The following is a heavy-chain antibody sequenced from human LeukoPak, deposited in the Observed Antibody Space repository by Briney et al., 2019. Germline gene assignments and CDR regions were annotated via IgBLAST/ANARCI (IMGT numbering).Heavy chain of an antibody. J-gene: IGHJ5*02. CDR2: MYYGGSP. D-gene: IGHD1-26*01. CDR1: GGSISSFY. CDR3: VTGRYSYGRYDH. V-gene: IGHV4-59*13. Sequence: SETLSLTCTVSGGSISSFYWSWIRQPPGKGLEWIGYMYYGGSPNYNPSLKSRVITSLDTSKNQFSLKLNSVTTADTAVYYCVTGRYSYGRYDHWGQGILVTVSS.